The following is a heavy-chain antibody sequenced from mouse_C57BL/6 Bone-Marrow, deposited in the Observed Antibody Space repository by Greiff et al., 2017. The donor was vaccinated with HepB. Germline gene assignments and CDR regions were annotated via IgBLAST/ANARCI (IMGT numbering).Heavy chain of an antibody. CDR2: IYPGSGNT. CDR3: AREGITTVVEGGFFDY. Sequence: VQLVESGPELVKPGASVKISCKASGYSFTSYYIHWVKQRPGQGLEWIGWIYPGSGNTKYNEKFKGKATLTADTSSSTAYMQLSSLTSEDSAVYYCAREGITTVVEGGFFDYWGQGTTLTVSS. J-gene: IGHJ2*01. CDR1: GYSFTSYY. V-gene: IGHV1-66*01. D-gene: IGHD1-1*01.